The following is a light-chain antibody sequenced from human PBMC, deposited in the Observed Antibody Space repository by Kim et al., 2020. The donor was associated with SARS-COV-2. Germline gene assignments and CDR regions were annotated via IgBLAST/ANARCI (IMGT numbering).Light chain of an antibody. J-gene: IGLJ3*02. V-gene: IGLV10-54*01. CDR3: SAWDTSLSAWL. CDR2: RNN. Sequence: QTVTLTCTGNKNNVGNQGAAWLQQHRGHPPKLLSYRNNSRPSGISERLSASRSGSTASLTITGLQPEDEADYYCSAWDTSLSAWLFGGGTQLTVL. CDR1: KNNVGNQG.